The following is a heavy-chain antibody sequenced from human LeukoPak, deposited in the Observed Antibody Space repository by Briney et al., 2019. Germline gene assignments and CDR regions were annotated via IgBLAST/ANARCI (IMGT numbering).Heavy chain of an antibody. D-gene: IGHD6-19*01. CDR3: ARDGSIEVEYYFDY. CDR1: GFTFSSYS. V-gene: IGHV3-21*01. CDR2: ISSSSSYI. Sequence: PGGSLRLSCAASGFTFSSYSMTWVRQAPVKGLEWVSSISSSSSYIYYADSVKGRFTISRDNAKNSLYLQMNSLRAEDTAVYYCARDGSIEVEYYFDYWGQGTLVTVSS. J-gene: IGHJ4*02.